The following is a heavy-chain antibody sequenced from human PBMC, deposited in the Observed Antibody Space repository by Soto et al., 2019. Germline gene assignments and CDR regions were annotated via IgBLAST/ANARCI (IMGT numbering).Heavy chain of an antibody. Sequence: KSSETLSLTCAVSGYSISSGYYWGWIRQPPGKGLEWLGTTYYGASSYYNPSLRSRITILLDASTNQLPLKLSSVTAADTAVYFCVRVAGSASWYETGSWGQGILVTVSS. V-gene: IGHV4-38-2*01. J-gene: IGHJ5*02. CDR3: VRVAGSASWYETGS. D-gene: IGHD6-13*01. CDR2: TYYGASS. CDR1: GYSISSGYY.